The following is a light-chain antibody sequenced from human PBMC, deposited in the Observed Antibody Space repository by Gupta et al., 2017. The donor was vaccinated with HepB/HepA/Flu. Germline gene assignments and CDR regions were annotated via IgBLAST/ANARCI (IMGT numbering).Light chain of an antibody. CDR2: DAS. V-gene: IGKV1-33*01. CDR3: QQYDNLPLT. CDR1: QDISNY. J-gene: IGKJ4*01. Sequence: DXXXXXXPXXLSXXXGDRVTITCQASQDISNYLNWYQQKPGKAPKLLIYDASNLETGVPSRFSGSGSGTDFTFTISSLQPEDIATYYCQQYDNLPLTFGGGTKVEIK.